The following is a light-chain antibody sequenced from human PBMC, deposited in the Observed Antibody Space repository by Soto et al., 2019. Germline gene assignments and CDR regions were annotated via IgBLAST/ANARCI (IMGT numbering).Light chain of an antibody. CDR3: CSSGGRAPYV. Sequence: QSVLTQPASVSGSPGQSITISCTGPSSDVGSYNLVSWYQQYPGKAPKLIIFEVFKRPSGVSHRFSGSKSGNTASLTISGLRAGDGANYYCCSSGGRAPYVFGGGPKLT. J-gene: IGLJ2*01. CDR1: SSDVGSYNL. CDR2: EVF. V-gene: IGLV2-23*02.